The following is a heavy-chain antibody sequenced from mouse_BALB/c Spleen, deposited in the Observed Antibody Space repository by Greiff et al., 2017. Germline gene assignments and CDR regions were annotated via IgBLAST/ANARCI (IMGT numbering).Heavy chain of an antibody. CDR3: ARHDGYFYAMDY. CDR2: IWSDGST. J-gene: IGHJ4*01. Sequence: VKLMESGPDLVAPSQSLSITCTVSGFSLTSYGVHWVRQPPGKGLEWLVVIWSDGSTTYNSALKSRLSISKDNSKSQVFLKMNSLQTDDTAMYYYARHDGYFYAMDYWGQGTSVTVSS. CDR1: GFSLTSYG. D-gene: IGHD2-3*01. V-gene: IGHV2-6-2*01.